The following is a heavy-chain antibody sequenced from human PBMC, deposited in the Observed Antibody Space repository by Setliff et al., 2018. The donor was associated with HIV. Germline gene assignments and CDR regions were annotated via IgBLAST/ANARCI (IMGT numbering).Heavy chain of an antibody. Sequence: TSETLSLTCTVSGVSISSGGYYWSWIRQHPGKGLEWIGYIYYSGSTYYNPSLKSRVTISVDTSKNQFSLNLTSVTAADTAVYYCARSKTFYDFWGGYYTHGAFKIWGLGTMVTVSS. D-gene: IGHD3-3*01. CDR3: ARSKTFYDFWGGYYTHGAFKI. CDR2: IYYSGST. CDR1: GVSISSGGYY. V-gene: IGHV4-31*03. J-gene: IGHJ3*02.